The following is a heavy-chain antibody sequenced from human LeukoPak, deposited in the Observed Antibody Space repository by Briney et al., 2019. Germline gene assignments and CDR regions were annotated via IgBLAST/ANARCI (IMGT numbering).Heavy chain of an antibody. Sequence: PGGSLRLSCAASGFTFSNYAMSWVRQAPGKGLEWISGISGSGGSTHYADSVKGRFTISRDNSKNTLYLQMNSLRAEDTAVYYCAKDTKIGVYSGGFFDYWGQGTLVTVSS. CDR3: AKDTKIGVYSGGFFDY. D-gene: IGHD1-26*01. CDR1: GFTFSNYA. CDR2: ISGSGGST. J-gene: IGHJ4*02. V-gene: IGHV3-23*01.